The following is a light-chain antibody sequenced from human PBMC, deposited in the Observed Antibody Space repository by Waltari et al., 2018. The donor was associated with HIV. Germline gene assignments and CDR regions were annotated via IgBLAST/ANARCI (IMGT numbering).Light chain of an antibody. CDR3: SSFSSGNSLEV. CDR1: SSDVGGFNY. Sequence: HSALTQPASVSGSPGQPVTISCSGTSSDVGGFNYVSWYQQHPGKAPKLMIYEVNNRPSRISSRFSGSKSGNTAYLTISGLQAEDEADYYCSSFSSGNSLEVFGTGTKVTFL. V-gene: IGLV2-14*01. CDR2: EVN. J-gene: IGLJ1*01.